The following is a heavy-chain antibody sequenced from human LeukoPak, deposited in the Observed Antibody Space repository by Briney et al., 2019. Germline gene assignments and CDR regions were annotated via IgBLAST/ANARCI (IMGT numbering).Heavy chain of an antibody. D-gene: IGHD1-1*01. J-gene: IGHJ3*02. CDR2: ISTYNGDT. Sequence: ASVKVSCKASGYTFTSYGISWVRQAPGQGLEWMGWISTYNGDTNYAQKLQGRVTMTTDTSTSTAYMELRSLRSDDTAVYYCARDGNWPTRDAFDIWGQGTMVTVSS. CDR1: GYTFTSYG. V-gene: IGHV1-18*01. CDR3: ARDGNWPTRDAFDI.